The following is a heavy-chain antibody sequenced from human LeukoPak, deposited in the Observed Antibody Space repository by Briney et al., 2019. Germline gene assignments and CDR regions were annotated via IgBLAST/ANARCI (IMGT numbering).Heavy chain of an antibody. CDR1: RFTFSSYG. J-gene: IGHJ4*02. CDR3: AKDRRLAAFDY. D-gene: IGHD6-25*01. Sequence: GGSLRLSCTASRFTFSSYGMNWVRQAPGKGLEWVSGITGRGENIYYAGSVKGRFTISRDNSKNTLYLQMNSLRAEDTAVYYCAKDRRLAAFDYGGQGTLVTVSS. V-gene: IGHV3-23*01. CDR2: ITGRGENI.